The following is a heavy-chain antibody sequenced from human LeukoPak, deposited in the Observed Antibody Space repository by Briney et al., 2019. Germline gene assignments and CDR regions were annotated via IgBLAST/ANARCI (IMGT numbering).Heavy chain of an antibody. CDR2: ICAYNGNT. CDR1: GYTFTSYG. V-gene: IGHV1-18*01. Sequence: ASVKVSCKASGYTFTSYGISWVRQAPGQGLEWMGWICAYNGNTNYAQKLQGRVTMTTDTSTSTAYMELRSLRSDDTAVYYCARVGQMTTVTTYPDYWGQGTLVTVSS. CDR3: ARVGQMTTVTTYPDY. J-gene: IGHJ4*02. D-gene: IGHD4-17*01.